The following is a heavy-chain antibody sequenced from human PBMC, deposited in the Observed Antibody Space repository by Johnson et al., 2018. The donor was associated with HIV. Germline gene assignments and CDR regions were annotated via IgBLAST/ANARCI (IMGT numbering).Heavy chain of an antibody. CDR2: IYTGGST. CDR3: ARSSTVLTPHDI. D-gene: IGHD4-23*01. V-gene: IGHV3-53*01. Sequence: EVQLVESGGGLVQPGGSLRLSCAASGFIVSSNYMSWVRQAPGKGLEWVSVIYTGGSTYYADSVKGRFTISRDNSNNTRYLQMNSLRSEDTAVYYCARSSTVLTPHDIWGQGTMVTVSA. CDR1: GFIVSSNY. J-gene: IGHJ3*02.